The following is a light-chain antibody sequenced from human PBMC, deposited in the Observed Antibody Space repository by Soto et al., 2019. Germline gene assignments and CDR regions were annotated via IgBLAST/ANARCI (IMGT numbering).Light chain of an antibody. Sequence: DIQLTQPPSFLSASVGDRVTITYRASQGISSYLAWYQQKPGKAPKLLIYAASTLQSGVPSRFSCSGSGTEFTLTISSLQPEDFATYYCQRLNSYPRTFGPGTKVDIK. CDR2: AAS. J-gene: IGKJ3*01. CDR3: QRLNSYPRT. V-gene: IGKV1-9*01. CDR1: QGISSY.